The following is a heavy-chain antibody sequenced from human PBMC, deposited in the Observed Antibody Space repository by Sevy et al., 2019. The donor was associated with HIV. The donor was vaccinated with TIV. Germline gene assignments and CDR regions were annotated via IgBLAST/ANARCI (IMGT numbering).Heavy chain of an antibody. D-gene: IGHD3-3*01. J-gene: IGHJ5*02. CDR2: ISSSGSTI. CDR1: GFTFSSYE. V-gene: IGHV3-48*03. Sequence: GGSLRLSCAASGFTFSSYEMNWVRQAPGKGLEWVSYISSSGSTIYYADSVKGRFTISRDNAKNSLNLQMNSLRAEDTAVYYCARYPRVRLGWSGYYTRWFDPWGQGTLVTVSS. CDR3: ARYPRVRLGWSGYYTRWFDP.